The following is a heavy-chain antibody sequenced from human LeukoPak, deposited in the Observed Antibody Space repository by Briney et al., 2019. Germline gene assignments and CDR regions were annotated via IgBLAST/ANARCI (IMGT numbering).Heavy chain of an antibody. CDR3: ARAAATTRNGFGY. CDR1: GDSISGYY. CDR2: IYYSGNT. J-gene: IGHJ4*02. D-gene: IGHD1-26*01. V-gene: IGHV4-59*08. Sequence: AESLSLTCTVSGDSISGYYWSWIRQPPGKGLEWIGYIYYSGNTNYNPSLKSRVTISVDTSKSLFSLKLSFVTAADTAVYFCARAAATTRNGFGYWGQGTLVTVSS.